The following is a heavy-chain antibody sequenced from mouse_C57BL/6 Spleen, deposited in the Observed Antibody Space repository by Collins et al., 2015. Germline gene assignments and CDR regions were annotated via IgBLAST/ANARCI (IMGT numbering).Heavy chain of an antibody. V-gene: IGHV9-3*01. Sequence: QIQLVQSGPELKKPGETVKISCKASGYTFTTYGMSWVKQAPGKGLKWMGWINTYSGVPTYADDFKGRFAFSLETPASTAYLQINNLKNEDTATYFCARGELLLLRSLYFDYWGQGTTLTVSS. CDR3: ARGELLLLRSLYFDY. J-gene: IGHJ2*01. CDR2: INTYSGVP. CDR1: GYTFTTYG. D-gene: IGHD1-1*01.